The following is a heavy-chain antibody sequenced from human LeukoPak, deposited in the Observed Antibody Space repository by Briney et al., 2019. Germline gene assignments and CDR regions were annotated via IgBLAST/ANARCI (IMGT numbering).Heavy chain of an antibody. J-gene: IGHJ4*02. CDR1: GGSFSGYY. CDR2: INHSGST. Sequence: SETLSLTCAVYGGSFSGYYWSWIRQPPGKGLEWIGEINHSGSTNYNPSLKSRVTISVDTSKNQFSLKMSSVTAADTAVYYCARAMVRGVEYYFDYWGQGTLVTVSS. V-gene: IGHV4-34*01. CDR3: ARAMVRGVEYYFDY. D-gene: IGHD3-10*01.